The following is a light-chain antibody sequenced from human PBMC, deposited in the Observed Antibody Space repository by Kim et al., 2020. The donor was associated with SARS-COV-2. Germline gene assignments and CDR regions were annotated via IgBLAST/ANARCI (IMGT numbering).Light chain of an antibody. CDR1: RSVTNRY. CDR2: GAS. V-gene: IGKV3-20*01. CDR3: QQYGDSVLT. Sequence: EIVLTQSPGTLTLSPGKTATLSCRASRSVTNRYIAWYQLRPGQAPRLLIFGASSRSTGIPDRFAGSASGTDFTLTISRLEPEDSAVYYCQQYGDSVLTFGQGTRLEIK. J-gene: IGKJ5*01.